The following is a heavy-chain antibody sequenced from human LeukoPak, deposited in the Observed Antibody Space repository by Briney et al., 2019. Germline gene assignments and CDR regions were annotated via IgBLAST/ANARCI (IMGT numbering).Heavy chain of an antibody. D-gene: IGHD5-12*01. Sequence: GGSLRLSCAASGFTFSSYWMSWVRQAPGKGLEWVANMKQDGSEKYYVDSVKGRFTISRDNAKNSLYLQMNSLRAEDTAVYYCARINSGYEYYYGMDVWGQGTTVTVSS. CDR1: GFTFSSYW. CDR3: ARINSGYEYYYGMDV. J-gene: IGHJ6*02. CDR2: MKQDGSEK. V-gene: IGHV3-7*01.